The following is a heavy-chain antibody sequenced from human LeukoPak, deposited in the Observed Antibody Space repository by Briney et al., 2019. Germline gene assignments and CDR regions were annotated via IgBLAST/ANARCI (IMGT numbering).Heavy chain of an antibody. Sequence: SETLSLTCTVSGGSISSYYWGWIRQPPGKGLEWIGSIYYSGSTYYNPSLKSRVTISVDTSKNQFSLKLSSVTAADTAVYYCARAPKLGNDAFDIWGQGTMVTVSS. CDR1: GGSISSYY. J-gene: IGHJ3*02. CDR3: ARAPKLGNDAFDI. D-gene: IGHD7-27*01. V-gene: IGHV4-39*01. CDR2: IYYSGST.